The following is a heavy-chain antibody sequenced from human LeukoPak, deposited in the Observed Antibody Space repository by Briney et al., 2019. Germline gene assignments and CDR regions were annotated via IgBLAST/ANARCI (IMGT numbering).Heavy chain of an antibody. J-gene: IGHJ4*02. D-gene: IGHD6-19*01. CDR1: GGSFSGYY. V-gene: IGHV4-34*01. CDR3: ARGNAGVAGFDY. Sequence: KPSETLSLTCAVYGGSFSGYYWSWIRQPPGKGLEWIGEINHSGSTNYNPSLKSRVTISVDTSKNQFSLKLSSVTAADTAVYYCARGNAGVAGFDYWGQGTLVTVSS. CDR2: INHSGST.